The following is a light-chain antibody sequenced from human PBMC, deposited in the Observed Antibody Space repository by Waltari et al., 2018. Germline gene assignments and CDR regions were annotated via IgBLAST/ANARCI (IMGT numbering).Light chain of an antibody. CDR1: QSIGDW. J-gene: IGKJ1*01. Sequence: DIQMTQSPSTLSAYVGDSVTITCRASQSIGDWLAWYQQKPGKAPKLLIYKAYSLEGGVPSRFSGSGSGTEFTLTISSLQPDDFATYYCQQSYSYWTFGQGTKVEIK. CDR3: QQSYSYWT. CDR2: KAY. V-gene: IGKV1-5*03.